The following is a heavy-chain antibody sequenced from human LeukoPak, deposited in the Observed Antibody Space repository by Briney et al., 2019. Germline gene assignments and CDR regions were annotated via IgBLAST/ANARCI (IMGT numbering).Heavy chain of an antibody. CDR3: ARDPPIAVAGTGAPSDY. CDR2: IIPILGIA. J-gene: IGHJ4*02. V-gene: IGHV1-69*04. D-gene: IGHD6-19*01. Sequence: SVKVSCKASGGTFSSYAISWVRQAPGQGLEWMGRIIPILGIANYAQKFQGRVTITADKSTSTAYMVLNSLRSEDTAVYHCARDPPIAVAGTGAPSDYWGQGTLVTVSS. CDR1: GGTFSSYA.